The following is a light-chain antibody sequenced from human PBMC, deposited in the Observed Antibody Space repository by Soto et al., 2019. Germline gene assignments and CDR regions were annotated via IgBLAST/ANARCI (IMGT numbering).Light chain of an antibody. Sequence: DIKLNQSTSSLSASVGDRVTITCRTSQSISSYLNWYQQKPGNVPKLLIYAASSLQSGVPSRFSGSGSGTDFTLTISSLQPEDFATYYCQQSYSTPRTFGQGTKV. V-gene: IGKV1-39*01. CDR1: QSISSY. CDR3: QQSYSTPRT. J-gene: IGKJ1*01. CDR2: AAS.